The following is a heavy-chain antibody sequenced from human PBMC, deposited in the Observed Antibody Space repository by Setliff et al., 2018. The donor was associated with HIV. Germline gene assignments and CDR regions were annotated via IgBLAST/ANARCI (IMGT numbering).Heavy chain of an antibody. CDR1: GFTFSSYG. V-gene: IGHV3-30*02. Sequence: LRLSCAASGFTFSSYGMHWVRQAPGKGLEWVVFINYDESSEYYADSVKGRVSISRDNSKNTVDLHMNSLRTEDTAVYYCAKDGDYRNGDYDAFDIWGLGTMVTVSS. D-gene: IGHD4-4*01. CDR3: AKDGDYRNGDYDAFDI. J-gene: IGHJ3*02. CDR2: INYDESSE.